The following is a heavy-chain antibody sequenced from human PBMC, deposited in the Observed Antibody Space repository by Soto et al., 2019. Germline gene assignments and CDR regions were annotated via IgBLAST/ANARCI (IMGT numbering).Heavy chain of an antibody. Sequence: SETLSLTCAVSGGSITSANWWTWVRQPPGGGLEWIGEISHSGITNYKASLKSRVTMSVDKTKNDVSLKLTSVTAADTAVYYCARVLRGWFDHWGQGTPVTVSS. V-gene: IGHV4-4*02. CDR3: ARVLRGWFDH. CDR2: ISHSGIT. J-gene: IGHJ5*02. CDR1: GGSITSANW.